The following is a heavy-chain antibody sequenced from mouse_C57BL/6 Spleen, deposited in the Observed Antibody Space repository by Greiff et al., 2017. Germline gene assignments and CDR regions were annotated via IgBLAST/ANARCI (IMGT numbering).Heavy chain of an antibody. CDR1: GFNIKDYY. CDR3: TTEDYYGSSRFAY. Sequence: EVQLQQSGAELVRPGASVKLSCTASGFNIKDYYMHWVKQRPEQGLEWIGRIDPEDGDTEYAPKFQGKATMTADTSSNTAYLQLSSLTSADTAVYYCTTEDYYGSSRFAYWGQGTLVTVSA. V-gene: IGHV14-1*01. D-gene: IGHD1-1*01. CDR2: IDPEDGDT. J-gene: IGHJ3*01.